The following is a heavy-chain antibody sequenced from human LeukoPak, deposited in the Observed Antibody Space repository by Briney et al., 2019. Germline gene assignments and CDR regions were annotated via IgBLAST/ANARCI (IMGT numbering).Heavy chain of an antibody. Sequence: SETLSLTCTVSGGSISSHYWSWIRQPPGKGLEWIGYIYYSGSTNYNPSLKSRVTISVDTSKNQFSLKLSSVTAADTAVYYCAGDRRDYYYYYMDVWGKGTTVTVSS. CDR3: AGDRRDYYYYYMDV. J-gene: IGHJ6*03. CDR2: IYYSGST. V-gene: IGHV4-59*11. CDR1: GGSISSHY.